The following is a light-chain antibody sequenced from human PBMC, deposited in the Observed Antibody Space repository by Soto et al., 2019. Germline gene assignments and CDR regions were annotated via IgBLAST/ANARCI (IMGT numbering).Light chain of an antibody. V-gene: IGLV2-8*01. Sequence: QSVLTQPPSAAGSPGQSVTISCTVSSIDVGAYDYVAWYQQRPGKAPKLMISDVNKRPSGVPDRFSGSKSGNTASLTVSGLQAEDEADYYCSSYAGNNIYVFGAGTK. CDR1: SIDVGAYDY. CDR2: DVN. CDR3: SSYAGNNIYV. J-gene: IGLJ1*01.